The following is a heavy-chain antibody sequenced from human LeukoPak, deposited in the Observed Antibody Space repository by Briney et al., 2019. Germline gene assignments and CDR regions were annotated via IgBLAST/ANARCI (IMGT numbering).Heavy chain of an antibody. D-gene: IGHD5-18*01. CDR1: GYTFTGYH. Sequence: GASVKVSCKASGYTFTGYHMHWVRQAPGQGLEWMGWINPNSGGTNYAQKFQGRVTMTRDTSISTAYMELSRLRSDDTAVYYCARDLNGAFTAQDYWGQGTLVTVSS. CDR3: ARDLNGAFTAQDY. J-gene: IGHJ4*02. V-gene: IGHV1-2*02. CDR2: INPNSGGT.